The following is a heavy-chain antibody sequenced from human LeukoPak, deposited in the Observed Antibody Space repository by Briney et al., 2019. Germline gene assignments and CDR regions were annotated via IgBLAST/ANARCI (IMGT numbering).Heavy chain of an antibody. J-gene: IGHJ3*02. D-gene: IGHD3-22*01. CDR2: INPNSGGT. CDR3: ATTRLGSSGYYYGDAFDI. CDR1: GYTFTGYY. V-gene: IGHV1-2*02. Sequence: GASVKVSCKASGYTFTGYYMHWVRQAPGQGLEWMGWINPNSGGTNYAQKFQGRVTMTRDTSISTAYMELSRLRSDDTAVYYCATTRLGSSGYYYGDAFDIWGQGTMVTVSS.